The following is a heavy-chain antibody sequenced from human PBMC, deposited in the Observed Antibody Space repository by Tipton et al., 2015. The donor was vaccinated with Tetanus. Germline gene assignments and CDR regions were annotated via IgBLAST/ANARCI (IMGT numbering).Heavy chain of an antibody. CDR3: AKGPPDYYNWNYFDY. Sequence: SLRLSCAASGFSFRSYWMHWVRQSPGKGLVWVSRIKSDGSKTTYADSVKGRFTISRDNAKNTLYLQMDSLRAEDTAVYYCAKGPPDYYNWNYFDYWGQGTLVTVSS. CDR1: GFSFRSYW. CDR2: IKSDGSKT. J-gene: IGHJ4*02. D-gene: IGHD1-20*01. V-gene: IGHV3-74*03.